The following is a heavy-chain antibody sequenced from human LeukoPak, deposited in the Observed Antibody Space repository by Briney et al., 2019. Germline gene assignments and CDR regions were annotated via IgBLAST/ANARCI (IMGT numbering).Heavy chain of an antibody. CDR3: AREGGYCYGASCRFFDS. V-gene: IGHV3-21*01. D-gene: IGHD2-15*01. CDR2: INTRSYI. J-gene: IGHJ4*02. Sequence: PGGSLRLPCAASGFTFSSCSMNWVRQAPGKGLEWVSSINTRSYIYSADSVKGRFTISRDNDKNSVYLQMNSLRAEDTAVYYCAREGGYCYGASCRFFDSWGQGTLLTVSS. CDR1: GFTFSSCS.